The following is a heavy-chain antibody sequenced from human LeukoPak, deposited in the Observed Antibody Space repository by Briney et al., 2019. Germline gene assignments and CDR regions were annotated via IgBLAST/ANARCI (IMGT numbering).Heavy chain of an antibody. J-gene: IGHJ4*02. CDR1: GFTVSSNY. Sequence: GGSLRLSCAASGFTVSSNYMSWVRQAPGKGLEWVSVIHSGGSTYYADSVKGRFTISRDNAKNTLYLQMNSLSAEDTAVYYCARAPNWANFDYWGQGTLVTVSS. CDR2: IHSGGST. V-gene: IGHV3-66*01. D-gene: IGHD1-1*01. CDR3: ARAPNWANFDY.